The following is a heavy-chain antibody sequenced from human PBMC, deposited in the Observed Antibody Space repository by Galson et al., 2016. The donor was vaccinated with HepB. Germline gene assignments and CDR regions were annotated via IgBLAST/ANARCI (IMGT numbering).Heavy chain of an antibody. CDR2: ISSSGTTI. V-gene: IGHV3-48*03. D-gene: IGHD3-10*01. Sequence: SLRLSCAASGFTFSRYEMNWVRRAPGKGLEWVSYISSSGTTIYYADSVKGRFTISRDNAKNSLYLQMNSLRVVDTAVYYCARPRDNYGHAIDIWGQGTMVTVSS. CDR3: ARPRDNYGHAIDI. J-gene: IGHJ3*02. CDR1: GFTFSRYE.